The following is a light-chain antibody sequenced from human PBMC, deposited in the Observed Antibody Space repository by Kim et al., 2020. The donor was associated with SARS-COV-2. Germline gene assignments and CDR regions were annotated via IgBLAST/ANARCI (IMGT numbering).Light chain of an antibody. J-gene: IGKJ3*01. V-gene: IGKV3-20*01. CDR2: GAS. CDR3: QQLDSSRQFT. CDR1: QSVSSGY. Sequence: EIVLTQSPGTLSLSPGERATLSCRASQSVSSGYLAWYQQKPGQAPRLLIYGASSRATGIPDRFSGSGSGTDFTLTISRLEPEDFAVYYCQQLDSSRQFTFGPGTKVYIK.